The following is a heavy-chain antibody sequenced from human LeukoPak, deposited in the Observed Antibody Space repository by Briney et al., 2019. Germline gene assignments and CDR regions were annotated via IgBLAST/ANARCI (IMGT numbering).Heavy chain of an antibody. CDR2: IGGGGST. J-gene: IGHJ4*02. CDR1: GFTFSGYA. CDR3: VPTPRGSFVLYGHLGY. D-gene: IGHD2-8*01. V-gene: IGHV3-23*01. Sequence: GGSLRLSCAASGFTFSGYAMSWVRQAPGKGLEWVSSIGGGGSTYYAESVKGRFTISRDNSKNTLDLQMNSLRADDTAVYYCVPTPRGSFVLYGHLGYWGQGTLVTASS.